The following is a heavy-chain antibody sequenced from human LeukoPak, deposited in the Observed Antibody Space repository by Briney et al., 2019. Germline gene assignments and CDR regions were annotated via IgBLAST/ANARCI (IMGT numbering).Heavy chain of an antibody. CDR3: ARHSGGATPGYYYMDV. V-gene: IGHV4-4*09. J-gene: IGHJ6*03. D-gene: IGHD3-10*01. CDR2: IYTSGST. CDR1: GGSISSYY. Sequence: SETLSLTCTVSGGSISSYYWSWIRQPPGKGLEWIGYIYTSGSTNYNPSLKSRVTISVDTSKNQFSLKLSSGTAADTAVYYCARHSGGATPGYYYMDVWGKGTTVTVSS.